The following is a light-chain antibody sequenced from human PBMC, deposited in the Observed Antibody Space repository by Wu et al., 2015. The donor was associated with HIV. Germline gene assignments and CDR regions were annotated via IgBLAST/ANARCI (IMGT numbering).Light chain of an antibody. CDR1: QSVSRY. V-gene: IGKV3-11*01. CDR2: DAS. Sequence: EIVLTQSPATLSLSPGERATLSCRASQSVSRYLAWYQQKLGQAPRLLIYDASNRATDIPARSSGSGSETDFTLDISSLEPEDFAVYYCQQRSNWPLTFGGGTKV. CDR3: QQRSNWPLT. J-gene: IGKJ4*01.